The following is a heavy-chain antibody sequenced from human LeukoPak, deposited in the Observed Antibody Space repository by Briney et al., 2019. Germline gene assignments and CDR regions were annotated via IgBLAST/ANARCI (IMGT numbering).Heavy chain of an antibody. CDR1: GYTLTELS. J-gene: IGHJ4*02. D-gene: IGHD5-24*01. CDR3: ARSSKGRGMATLDY. Sequence: GASVKVSCKVSGYTLTELSMHWVRQAPGKGLEWMGGFDPEDGETIYAQKFQGRVTMTRDMSTSTVYMELSSLRSEDTAVYYCARSSKGRGMATLDYWGQGTLVTVSS. CDR2: FDPEDGET. V-gene: IGHV1-24*01.